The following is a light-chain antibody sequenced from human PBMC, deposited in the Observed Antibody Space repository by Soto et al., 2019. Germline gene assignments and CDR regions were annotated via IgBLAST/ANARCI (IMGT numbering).Light chain of an antibody. CDR3: QQYNSYSHMYT. CDR1: QSIGTW. V-gene: IGKV1-5*03. Sequence: DIPMTQSPSTLSASVGDRVTITCRASQSIGTWLAWHQQKPGQAPKLLIYKASNLESGVPSRFSGSGSGTQFTLTISSLQPDDFATYYCQQYNSYSHMYTFGQGTKLEIK. CDR2: KAS. J-gene: IGKJ2*01.